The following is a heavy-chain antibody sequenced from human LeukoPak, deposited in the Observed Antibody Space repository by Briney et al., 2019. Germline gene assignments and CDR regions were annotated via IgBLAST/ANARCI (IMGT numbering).Heavy chain of an antibody. CDR3: ARVAVAGTLKRDY. Sequence: SETLSLTCTVSGGSISSSSYYWAWIRQPPGKGLEWIGSIYYTGSTYYNPSLKSRVTISVDTSKNQFSLKLSSVTAADTAVYYCARVAVAGTLKRDYWGQGTLVTVSS. J-gene: IGHJ4*02. CDR1: GGSISSSSYY. V-gene: IGHV4-39*07. CDR2: IYYTGST. D-gene: IGHD6-19*01.